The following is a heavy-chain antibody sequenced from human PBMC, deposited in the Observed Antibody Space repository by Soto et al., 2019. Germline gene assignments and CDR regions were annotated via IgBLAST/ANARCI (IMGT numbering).Heavy chain of an antibody. Sequence: GESLKISFEDSGYRFTSYLISWVRQMPVKGLEWMGIVYVDDSDTKYSPSFEGQVTISADKYLNRAYLQWTSLRASDTAMYYCARVRILSGLFRSFDYWGQGTQVTV. CDR2: VYVDDSDT. V-gene: IGHV5-51*01. CDR3: ARVRILSGLFRSFDY. D-gene: IGHD3-10*01. CDR1: GYRFTSYL. J-gene: IGHJ4*02.